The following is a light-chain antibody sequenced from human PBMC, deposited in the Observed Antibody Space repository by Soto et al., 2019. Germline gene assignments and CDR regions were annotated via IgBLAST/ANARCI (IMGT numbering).Light chain of an antibody. Sequence: DIQLTQSPSFLSASVGDRVTITCRASQGISSYLAWYQQKPGKAPKLLLYAASTLQSGVPSRFSGSGSGTEFTLTISSLQPEDFATYYCQQLNSWVTFGGGTKVEIK. CDR3: QQLNSWVT. V-gene: IGKV1-9*01. CDR2: AAS. CDR1: QGISSY. J-gene: IGKJ4*01.